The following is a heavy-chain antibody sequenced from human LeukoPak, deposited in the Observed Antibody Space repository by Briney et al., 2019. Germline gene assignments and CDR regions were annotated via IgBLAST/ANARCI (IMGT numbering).Heavy chain of an antibody. V-gene: IGHV1-18*01. CDR1: GYTFTSYG. D-gene: IGHD5-18*01. Sequence: GASVKVSCKASGYTFTSYGISWVRQAPGQGLEWMGWISAYNGNTNYAQKLQGRVTMTTDTSTGTAYMELRSLRSDDTAVYYCAREVLLYTAMVRMDAFDIWGQGTMVTVSS. CDR3: AREVLLYTAMVRMDAFDI. J-gene: IGHJ3*02. CDR2: ISAYNGNT.